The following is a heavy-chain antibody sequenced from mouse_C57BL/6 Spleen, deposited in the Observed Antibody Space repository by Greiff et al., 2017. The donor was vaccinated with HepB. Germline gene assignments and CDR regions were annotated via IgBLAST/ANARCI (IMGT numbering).Heavy chain of an antibody. CDR1: GYTFTTYP. CDR2: FHPYNDDT. V-gene: IGHV1-47*01. D-gene: IGHD2-5*01. CDR3: ATYSNPYYYAMDY. J-gene: IGHJ4*01. Sequence: QVQLKQSGAELVKPGASVKMSCKASGYTFTTYPIEWMKQNHGKSLEWIGNFHPYNDDTKYNEKFKGKATLTVEKSSSTVYLELSRLTSDDSAVYYCATYSNPYYYAMDYWGQGTSVTVSS.